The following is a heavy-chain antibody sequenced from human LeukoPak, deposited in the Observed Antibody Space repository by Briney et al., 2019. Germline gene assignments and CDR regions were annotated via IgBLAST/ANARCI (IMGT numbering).Heavy chain of an antibody. CDR3: ARTNDILTGYYTIFDY. V-gene: IGHV4-39*07. Sequence: SSETLSLTCTVSGGSVSSTIYYWGWIRQPPGKGLEWIGSIYYSGSTYYNPSLKSRLTISLDTSKNQFSLDLSSVTAADTAVYYCARTNDILTGYYTIFDYWGQGTLVTVSS. CDR1: GGSVSSTIYY. D-gene: IGHD3-9*01. J-gene: IGHJ4*02. CDR2: IYYSGST.